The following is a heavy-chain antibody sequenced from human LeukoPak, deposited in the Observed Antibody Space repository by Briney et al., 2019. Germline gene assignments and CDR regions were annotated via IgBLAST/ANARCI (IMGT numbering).Heavy chain of an antibody. CDR2: ISSTSTYI. D-gene: IGHD2-15*01. CDR1: EFTFSSYT. CDR3: ARGGGNFDY. V-gene: IGHV3-21*01. Sequence: GGPLRLSCAASEFTFSSYTINWVRQAPGKGLEWVSSISSTSTYISYADSVKGRFTISRDNAKNSLYLQMNSLRAEDTAVYYCARGGGNFDYWGQGTLVTVSS. J-gene: IGHJ4*02.